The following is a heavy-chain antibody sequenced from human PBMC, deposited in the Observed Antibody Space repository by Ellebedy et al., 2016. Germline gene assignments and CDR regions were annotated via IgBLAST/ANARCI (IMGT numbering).Heavy chain of an antibody. CDR1: GGSIRNYY. V-gene: IGHV4-59*12. D-gene: IGHD6-6*01. CDR3: ASSLVYSSSPYYYFYIDV. Sequence: SETLSLXXTVSGGSIRNYYWSWIRQTPGKGLEWIAYVYWSGSTDYNPSLKSRVTISLDTSKSQFSVKLTSVTAADTAVYYCASSLVYSSSPYYYFYIDVWGKGTTVTVSS. J-gene: IGHJ6*03. CDR2: VYWSGST.